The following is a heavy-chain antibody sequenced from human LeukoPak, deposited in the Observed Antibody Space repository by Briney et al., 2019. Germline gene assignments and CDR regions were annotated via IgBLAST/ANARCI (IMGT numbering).Heavy chain of an antibody. D-gene: IGHD3-10*01. CDR2: IFTSGNS. V-gene: IGHV4-61*02. CDR1: GDSISGNHY. Sequence: SETLSLTCTVSGDSISGNHYWNWIRQPVGKGLEWIGRIFTSGNSNYNPSLTSRVTISLDTSKDQFSLRLSSVTAADTAFYYCARESATSGSTDWGQGALVTVSS. CDR3: ARESATSGSTD. J-gene: IGHJ4*02.